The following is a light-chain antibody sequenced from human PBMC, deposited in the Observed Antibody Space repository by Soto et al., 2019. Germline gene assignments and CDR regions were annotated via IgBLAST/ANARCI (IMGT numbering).Light chain of an antibody. CDR1: SSDVGGYNY. CDR2: EVS. CDR3: SSYAGSNNQV. Sequence: QSALTQPPSASGSPGQSVTISCTGTSSDVGGYNYVSWYQQHPGRAPKLMIYEVSKRPSGVPDRFSGSKSGNTASLTVSGLQTADESDYYCSSYAGSNNQVFGTGTKLTGL. J-gene: IGLJ1*01. V-gene: IGLV2-8*01.